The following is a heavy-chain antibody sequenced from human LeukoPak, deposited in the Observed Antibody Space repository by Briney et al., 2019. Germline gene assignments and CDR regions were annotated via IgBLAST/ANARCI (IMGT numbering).Heavy chain of an antibody. V-gene: IGHV4-4*02. Sequence: PSETLSLTCAVSGGSISSSNWWSWVRQPPGKGLEWIGEIYHSGSTNYNPSLKSRVTISVDKSKNQFSLKLSSVTAADTAVYYCARNLDCSSTSCYSAYYYYGMDVWGQGTTVTVSS. CDR3: ARNLDCSSTSCYSAYYYYGMDV. CDR2: IYHSGST. J-gene: IGHJ6*02. CDR1: GGSISSSNW. D-gene: IGHD2-2*02.